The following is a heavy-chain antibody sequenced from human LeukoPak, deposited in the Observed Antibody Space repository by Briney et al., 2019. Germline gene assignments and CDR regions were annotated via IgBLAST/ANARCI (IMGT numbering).Heavy chain of an antibody. Sequence: ASVKVSCTASGYTFTGYYMHWVRQAPGQGLEWMGWINPNSGGANYAQKFQGRVTMTRDTSISTAYMELSRLRSDDTAVYYCARVGRYVWGSYRYPRFDPWGQGTLVTVSS. J-gene: IGHJ5*02. D-gene: IGHD3-16*02. CDR3: ARVGRYVWGSYRYPRFDP. CDR1: GYTFTGYY. V-gene: IGHV1-2*02. CDR2: INPNSGGA.